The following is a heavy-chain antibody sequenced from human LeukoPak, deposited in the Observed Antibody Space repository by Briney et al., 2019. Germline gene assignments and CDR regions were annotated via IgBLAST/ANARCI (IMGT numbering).Heavy chain of an antibody. CDR2: VSAYNGGA. D-gene: IGHD2-2*01. CDR1: GYTFTSYG. J-gene: IGHJ4*02. V-gene: IGHV1-18*01. Sequence: ASVKVSCKASGYTFTSYGISWVRRAPGQGFEWMGWVSAYNGGADYGQKFRDRVTMTTDSSTNTVYMELTSLRSDDTAVYYCAKDGGPYCATTSCFQFDYWGQGTLITVSS. CDR3: AKDGGPYCATTSCFQFDY.